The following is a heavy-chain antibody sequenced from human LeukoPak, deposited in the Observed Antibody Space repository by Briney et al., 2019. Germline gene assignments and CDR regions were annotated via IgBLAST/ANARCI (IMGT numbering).Heavy chain of an antibody. CDR3: ARGHTAVTRHFDF. Sequence: GGSLRLSCAASGFTFSSYSMNWVRQAPGKGLEWVSYISSSSSTIYYADSVKGRFTISRDDAKNLLYLDMNSLRAENTAVYYCARGHTAVTRHFDFWGQGTLVTVSS. D-gene: IGHD4-17*01. CDR1: GFTFSSYS. J-gene: IGHJ4*02. CDR2: ISSSSSTI. V-gene: IGHV3-48*04.